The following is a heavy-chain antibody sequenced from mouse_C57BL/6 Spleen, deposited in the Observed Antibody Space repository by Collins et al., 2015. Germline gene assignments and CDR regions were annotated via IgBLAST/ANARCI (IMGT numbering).Heavy chain of an antibody. CDR2: INPDSSTI. J-gene: IGHJ4*01. CDR1: GIDFSRYW. CDR3: ARLGYYGWMDY. V-gene: IGHV4-1*01. D-gene: IGHD1-1*01. Sequence: EVKLLQSGGGLVQPGGSLKLSCAASGIDFSRYWMSWVRRAPGKGLEWIGEINPDSSTINYAPSLKDKFIISRDNAKNTLFLQMSKVRSEDTALYYCARLGYYGWMDYWGQGTSVTVSS.